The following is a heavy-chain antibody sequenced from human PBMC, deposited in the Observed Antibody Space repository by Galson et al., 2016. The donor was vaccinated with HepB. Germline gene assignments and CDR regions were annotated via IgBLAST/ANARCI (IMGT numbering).Heavy chain of an antibody. CDR1: GYIFTSYY. J-gene: IGHJ4*02. D-gene: IGHD6-6*01. CDR2: ITPSGGST. CDR3: TREGLEFTDH. V-gene: IGHV1-46*01. Sequence: SVKVSCKASGYIFTSYYMHWFRQAPGQGLEWMGRITPSGGSTKYAPKFQGRVTMTSDTSTNTVYMELSSLRSQDTAMHYCTREGLEFTDHWGQGTLVTVSS.